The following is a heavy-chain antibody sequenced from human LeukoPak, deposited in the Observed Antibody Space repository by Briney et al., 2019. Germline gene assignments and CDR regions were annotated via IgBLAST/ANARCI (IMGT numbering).Heavy chain of an antibody. J-gene: IGHJ4*02. Sequence: PSETLSLTCTVSGGSISSYYWSWIRQPPGKGLEWIGNVYYTGSTNYNPSLKSRVTISVDTSKNPFSLKLSSVTAADTAVYYCAREGYGGYGPGTFDYWGQGTLVTVSS. CDR1: GGSISSYY. V-gene: IGHV4-59*01. CDR2: VYYTGST. D-gene: IGHD5-12*01. CDR3: AREGYGGYGPGTFDY.